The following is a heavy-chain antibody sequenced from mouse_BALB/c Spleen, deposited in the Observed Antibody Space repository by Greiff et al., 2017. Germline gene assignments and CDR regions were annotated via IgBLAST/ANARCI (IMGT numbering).Heavy chain of an antibody. CDR1: GYSFTSYY. CDR3: ARPGNSPVYYFDY. D-gene: IGHD2-1*01. Sequence: LVESGPELVKPGASVKISCTASGYSFTSYYIHWVKQRPGQGLEWIGWIFPGSGNTKYNEKFKGKATLAADTSSSTAYMQLSSLTSEDSAVYFCARPGNSPVYYFDYWGQGTTLTVSS. V-gene: IGHV1-66*01. CDR2: IFPGSGNT. J-gene: IGHJ2*01.